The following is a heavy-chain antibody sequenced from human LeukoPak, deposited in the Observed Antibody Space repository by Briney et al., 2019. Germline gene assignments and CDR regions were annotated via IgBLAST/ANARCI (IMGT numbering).Heavy chain of an antibody. J-gene: IGHJ4*02. D-gene: IGHD2/OR15-2a*01. V-gene: IGHV3-73*01. CDR3: VLRALDY. Sequence: GGSLRLSCATSGFTFSGSAMHWVRQASGKGLEWVGRIRSKANSYATAYAASVKGRFTISRDDSKNTAYLQMNSLKTEDTAVYYCVLRALDYWGQGTLVTVSS. CDR1: GFTFSGSA. CDR2: IRSKANSYAT.